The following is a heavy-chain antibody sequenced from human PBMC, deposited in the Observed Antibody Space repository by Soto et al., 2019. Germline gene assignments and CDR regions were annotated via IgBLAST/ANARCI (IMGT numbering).Heavy chain of an antibody. J-gene: IGHJ5*02. CDR2: IYYSGST. D-gene: IGHD6-6*01. CDR3: ASSIAAREARFDP. Sequence: QVQLQESGPGLVKPSETLSLTCTVSGGSVSSGSYYWSWIRQPPGKGLEWIGYIYYSGSTNYNPSLKSRVTISVDTSKNQFSLKLSSVTAADTAVYYCASSIAAREARFDPWGQGTLVTVSS. V-gene: IGHV4-61*01. CDR1: GGSVSSGSYY.